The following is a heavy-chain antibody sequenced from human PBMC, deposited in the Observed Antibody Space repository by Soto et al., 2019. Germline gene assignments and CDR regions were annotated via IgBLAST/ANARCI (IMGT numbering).Heavy chain of an antibody. CDR1: GFTFSSYS. J-gene: IGHJ4*02. CDR2: ISSSSSYI. Sequence: XESLSLSCAASGFTFSSYSMNWVRQAPGKGLEWVSSISSSSSYIYYADSVKGRFTISRDNAKNSLYLQMNSLRAEDTAVYYCAGRILNHFDYWGQGTLVTVSS. CDR3: AGRILNHFDY. D-gene: IGHD2-15*01. V-gene: IGHV3-21*01.